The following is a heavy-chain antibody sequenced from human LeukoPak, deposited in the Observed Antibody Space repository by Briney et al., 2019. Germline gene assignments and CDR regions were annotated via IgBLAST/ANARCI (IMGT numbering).Heavy chain of an antibody. CDR2: IYHSGST. J-gene: IGHJ6*03. V-gene: IGHV4-38-2*02. CDR1: GYSISSGYY. D-gene: IGHD3-3*01. CDR3: ARDRGDYDFWSGYYALGRTYYYYYYMDV. Sequence: SETLSLTCTVSGYSISSGYYWGWIRQPPGKGLERIGSIYHSGSTYYNPSLKSRVTISVDTSKNQFSLKLSSVTAADTAVYYCARDRGDYDFWSGYYALGRTYYYYYYMDVWGKGTTVTVSS.